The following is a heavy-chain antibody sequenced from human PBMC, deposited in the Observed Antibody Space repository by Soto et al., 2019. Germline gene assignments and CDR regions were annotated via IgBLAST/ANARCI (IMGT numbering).Heavy chain of an antibody. CDR3: ARRFYSSSSFHYYYGMDV. Sequence: SETLSLTCTVSGGSISSSSYYWGWIRQPPGKGLEWIGSIYYSGSTYYNPSLKSRVTISVDTSKNQFSLKLSSVTAADTAVYYCARRFYSSSSFHYYYGMDVWGQGTTVTVSS. V-gene: IGHV4-39*01. CDR1: GGSISSSSYY. D-gene: IGHD6-6*01. CDR2: IYYSGST. J-gene: IGHJ6*02.